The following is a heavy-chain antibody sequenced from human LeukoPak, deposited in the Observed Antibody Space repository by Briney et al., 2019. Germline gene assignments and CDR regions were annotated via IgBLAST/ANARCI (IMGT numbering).Heavy chain of an antibody. CDR3: ARGSNDYRDYSFDY. CDR2: TYYRSKWST. CDR1: GDSVSSNTAA. J-gene: IGHJ4*02. Sequence: SQTLSLTCALSGDSVSSNTAAWNWIRQSPSRGLEWLGRTYYRSKWSTNYAVSVKGRITINSDTSKNQFALQLNSVTPEDTAVYYCARGSNDYRDYSFDYWGQGTLVTVSS. D-gene: IGHD4-17*01. V-gene: IGHV6-1*01.